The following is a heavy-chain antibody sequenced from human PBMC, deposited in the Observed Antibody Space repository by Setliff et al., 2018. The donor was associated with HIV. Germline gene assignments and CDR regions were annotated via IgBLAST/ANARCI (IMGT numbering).Heavy chain of an antibody. CDR1: GYTFTSYG. Sequence: RASVKVSCKASGYTFTSYGISWVRQAPGQGLEWMGWISAYNGNTNYAQKLQGRVTMTTDTSTSTAYMELRSLRSDDTAVYYCARDPKRYYDILTGYPSYYGMDVWGQGTTVTAP. CDR3: ARDPKRYYDILTGYPSYYGMDV. D-gene: IGHD3-9*01. CDR2: ISAYNGNT. J-gene: IGHJ6*02. V-gene: IGHV1-18*01.